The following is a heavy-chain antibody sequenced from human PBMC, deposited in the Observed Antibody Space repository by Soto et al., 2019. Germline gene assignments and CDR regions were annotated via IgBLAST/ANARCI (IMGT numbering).Heavy chain of an antibody. Sequence: PGGSLRLSCAASGFTFSSYSMNWVRQAPGKGLEWVSSISSSSSYIYYADSVKGRFTISRDNAKNSLYLQMNSLRAEDTAVYYCARDAYYFDSSGPSGAFDNWRQETMLTV. V-gene: IGHV3-21*01. CDR3: ARDAYYFDSSGPSGAFDN. D-gene: IGHD3-22*01. CDR2: ISSSSSYI. J-gene: IGHJ3*02. CDR1: GFTFSSYS.